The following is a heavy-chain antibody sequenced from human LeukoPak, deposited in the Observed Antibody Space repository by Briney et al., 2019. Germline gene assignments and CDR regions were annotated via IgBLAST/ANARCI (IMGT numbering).Heavy chain of an antibody. CDR1: GFTFSSYD. CDR2: IRYGGSSK. CDR3: AKDTSFYSFDSRNCDY. J-gene: IGHJ4*02. V-gene: IGHV3-30*02. D-gene: IGHD3-22*01. Sequence: GGSLRLSCAASGFTFSSYDMHWVRQAPGQGLEGVAFIRYGGSSKYYADSVKGRFTISTDTTKNTLYLQMDSRRAEDTAVDYCAKDTSFYSFDSRNCDYWGQGTLVTVSS.